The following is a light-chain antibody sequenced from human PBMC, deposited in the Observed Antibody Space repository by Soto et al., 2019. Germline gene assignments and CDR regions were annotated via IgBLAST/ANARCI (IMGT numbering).Light chain of an antibody. J-gene: IGLJ2*01. Sequence: QTVVTQPPSASASLGASVTLTCTLSSGYSNYKVDWYQQRPGKGPRFVMRVGTGGIVGSKGDGIPDRFSVLGSGLNRYLTIKNIQEEDESDYHCGADHGGGSNFVVFGGGTKVTVL. CDR1: SGYSNYK. CDR2: VGTGGIVG. V-gene: IGLV9-49*01. CDR3: GADHGGGSNFVV.